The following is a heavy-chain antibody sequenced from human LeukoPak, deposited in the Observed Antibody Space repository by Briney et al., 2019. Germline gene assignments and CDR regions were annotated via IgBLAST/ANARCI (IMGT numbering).Heavy chain of an antibody. CDR1: GVSFNGYY. D-gene: IGHD4-23*01. CDR3: ARTHYGGNEHFQH. J-gene: IGHJ1*01. CDR2: INNSGTT. V-gene: IGHV4-34*01. Sequence: SETLSLTCAVYGVSFNGYYWSWIRQPPGKGLEWIGEINNSGTTNYNPSLKSRVTISVDTSKNQFSLKLSSVTAADTAVYYCARTHYGGNEHFQHWGQGTLVTVSS.